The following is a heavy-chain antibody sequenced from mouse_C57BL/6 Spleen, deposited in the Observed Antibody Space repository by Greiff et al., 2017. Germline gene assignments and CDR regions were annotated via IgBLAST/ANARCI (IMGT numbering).Heavy chain of an antibody. D-gene: IGHD1-1*01. CDR2: INPSSGDT. V-gene: IGHV1-4*01. J-gene: IGHJ2*01. CDR1: GYTFTSYT. CDR3: ARGDYYGSSPFDY. Sequence: VKLQESGAELARPGASVKMSCKASGYTFTSYTMHWVKQRPGQGLEWIGYINPSSGDTKYNQKFKDKATLTADKSSSTAYMQLSSLTSEDSAVYYCARGDYYGSSPFDYWGQGTTLTVSS.